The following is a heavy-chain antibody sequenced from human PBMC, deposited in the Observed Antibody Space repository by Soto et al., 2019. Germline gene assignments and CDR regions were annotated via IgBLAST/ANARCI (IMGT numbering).Heavy chain of an antibody. J-gene: IGHJ5*02. D-gene: IGHD5-12*01. Sequence: KPSETLSLTCTVSGGSISSYYWSWIRQPPGKGLEWIGYIYYSGSTNYNPSLKSRVTISVDTSKNQFSLKLSSVTAADTAVYYCARFSYEGRPDWFDPWGQGTLVTVSS. CDR3: ARFSYEGRPDWFDP. V-gene: IGHV4-59*01. CDR2: IYYSGST. CDR1: GGSISSYY.